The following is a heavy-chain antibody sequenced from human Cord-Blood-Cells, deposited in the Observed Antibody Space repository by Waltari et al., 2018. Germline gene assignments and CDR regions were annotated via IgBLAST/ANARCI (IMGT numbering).Heavy chain of an antibody. V-gene: IGHV5-51*01. CDR2: IYPSDSDT. J-gene: IGHJ4*02. D-gene: IGHD3-9*01. CDR3: ARLHDRGDWLLYY. Sequence: DVQLVTPAAEVNKPGASPRGSCKGYGYSFTSHCIGWVRQMPGKGLEWMGIIYPSDSDTRYSPSFQGQVTISADKSISTAYLQWSSLKASDTAMYYCARLHDRGDWLLYYWGQGTLVTVSS. CDR1: GYSFTSHC.